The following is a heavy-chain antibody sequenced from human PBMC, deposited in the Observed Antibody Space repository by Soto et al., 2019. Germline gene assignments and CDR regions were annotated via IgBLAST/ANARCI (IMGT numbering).Heavy chain of an antibody. V-gene: IGHV4-34*01. D-gene: IGHD6-19*01. Sequence: QVQLQQWGAGLLKPSETLSLTCAVYGGPFSGYYWSWIRQPPGKGLEWIGEINHSGSTNYNPSLKSRVTISVDTSKNQFSLKLSSVTAADTAVYYCAESGSGWYVWDWGQGTLVTVSS. CDR2: INHSGST. J-gene: IGHJ4*02. CDR3: AESGSGWYVWD. CDR1: GGPFSGYY.